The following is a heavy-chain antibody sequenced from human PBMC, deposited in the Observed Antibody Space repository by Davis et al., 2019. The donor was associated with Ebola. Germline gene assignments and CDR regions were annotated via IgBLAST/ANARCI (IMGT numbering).Heavy chain of an antibody. V-gene: IGHV3-30*02. D-gene: IGHD3-22*01. Sequence: GESLKISCAASGFIFSDSAIHWVRQAPGKGLEWVAFIRSEATSQDYGKSVQGRFFISRDDSKNTLYLQMNSLRVDDTAVYFCARDGPNYDVDYWGQGTLVTVSA. CDR1: GFIFSDSA. CDR3: ARDGPNYDVDY. J-gene: IGHJ4*02. CDR2: IRSEATSQ.